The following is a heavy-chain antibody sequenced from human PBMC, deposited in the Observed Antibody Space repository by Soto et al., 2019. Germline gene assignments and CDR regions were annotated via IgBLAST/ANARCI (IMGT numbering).Heavy chain of an antibody. CDR1: GGTFGNSA. V-gene: IGHV1-69*06. CDR3: ARSYYRWGSYWIYGMDV. Sequence: QVQLVQSGAEVKKPGSSVKVSCKASGGTFGNSAISWVRQAPGQGLEWMGGIIPSFATGNTAPEYQGRLTITADKSTPTAYMEVSSLRTEETAVYYCARSYYRWGSYWIYGMDVWAHGTTVTVSS. CDR2: IIPSFATG. D-gene: IGHD3-10*01. J-gene: IGHJ6*02.